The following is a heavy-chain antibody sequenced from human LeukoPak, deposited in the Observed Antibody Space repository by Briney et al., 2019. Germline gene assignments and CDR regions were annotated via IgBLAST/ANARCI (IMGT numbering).Heavy chain of an antibody. V-gene: IGHV4-59*01. Sequence: SETLSLTCTVSGGSISSYYWSWIRQPPGKGLEWIGYIYYSGSTNYNPFLKSRVTISVDTSKNQFSLKLSSVTAADTAVYYCARYDYGDYSDAFDIWGQGTMVTVSS. CDR3: ARYDYGDYSDAFDI. D-gene: IGHD4-17*01. J-gene: IGHJ3*02. CDR1: GGSISSYY. CDR2: IYYSGST.